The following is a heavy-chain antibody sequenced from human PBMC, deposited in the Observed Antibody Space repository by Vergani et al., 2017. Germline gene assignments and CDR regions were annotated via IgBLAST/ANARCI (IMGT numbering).Heavy chain of an antibody. J-gene: IGHJ5*02. D-gene: IGHD3-10*01. CDR1: GDSISSNNC. Sequence: QVQLQESGPGLVKPPGTLSLTCAVSGDSISSNNCWTWVRPPPGKGLEWIGEICHTEDTKYSPSLKSRVTVSVDDSRNLVSLRLKSVTAADTAVYYCVRSVALWFGETKDGGWFDPWGQGTLVTVTS. CDR2: ICHTEDT. CDR3: VRSVALWFGETKDGGWFDP. V-gene: IGHV4-4*03.